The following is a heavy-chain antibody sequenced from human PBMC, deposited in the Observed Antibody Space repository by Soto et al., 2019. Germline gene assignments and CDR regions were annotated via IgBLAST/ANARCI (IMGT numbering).Heavy chain of an antibody. D-gene: IGHD3-10*01. Sequence: QLVESGGGLIQPGGSLKLSCAASGFTVGNHYMSWVRQAPGKGLEWVSLIYSTGTTKYADSVKGRFTVSRDNAKNTLYLQMNSLRAEDTAVYYCAKDGRGSGSHYNSFGYWGQGTLVTVSS. V-gene: IGHV3-53*01. J-gene: IGHJ4*02. CDR1: GFTVGNHY. CDR3: AKDGRGSGSHYNSFGY. CDR2: IYSTGTT.